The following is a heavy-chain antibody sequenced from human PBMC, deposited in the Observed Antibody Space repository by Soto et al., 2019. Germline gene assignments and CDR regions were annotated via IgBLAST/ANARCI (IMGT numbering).Heavy chain of an antibody. J-gene: IGHJ5*02. CDR3: ARGSFSSSSSGFDP. D-gene: IGHD6-6*01. Sequence: QVQLQESGPGLVKPSQTLSLTCTVSGGSISSGGYYWSWIRQHPGKGLEWIGYIYYSGRTYYNPSLHSRVSIAVDTTENQFSLKLTSVTAADTSVYYCARGSFSSSSSGFDPWGRGTLVTVSS. V-gene: IGHV4-31*03. CDR1: GGSISSGGYY. CDR2: IYYSGRT.